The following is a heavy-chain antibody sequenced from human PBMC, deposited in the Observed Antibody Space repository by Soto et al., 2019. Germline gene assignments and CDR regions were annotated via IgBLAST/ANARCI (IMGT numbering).Heavy chain of an antibody. Sequence: EVQLVESGGGLVKPGGCLRLSCEVSGFTFSTFTMSWVRQAPGKGLEWVSSINGRSNYIYYADSVKGRFTISRDNAKNSLYLQMNSLRAEDTGVYFCAREDGIVAVSSAFDYWGQGTLVTVSS. D-gene: IGHD1-26*01. CDR1: GFTFSTFT. V-gene: IGHV3-21*01. J-gene: IGHJ4*02. CDR2: INGRSNYI. CDR3: AREDGIVAVSSAFDY.